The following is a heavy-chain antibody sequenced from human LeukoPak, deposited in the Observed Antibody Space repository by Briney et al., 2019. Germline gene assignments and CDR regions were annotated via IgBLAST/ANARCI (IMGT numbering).Heavy chain of an antibody. CDR1: GYTFTSYD. D-gene: IGHD4-11*01. J-gene: IGHJ4*02. CDR2: MNPNSGNT. V-gene: IGHV1-8*01. CDR3: ARGLQTTGEFDY. Sequence: ASVKVSCKASGYTFTSYDINWVRQATGQGLEWMRWMNPNSGNTGYAQKFQGRVTMTRNTSISTAYMELSSLRSEDTAVYYCARGLQTTGEFDYWGQGTLVTVSS.